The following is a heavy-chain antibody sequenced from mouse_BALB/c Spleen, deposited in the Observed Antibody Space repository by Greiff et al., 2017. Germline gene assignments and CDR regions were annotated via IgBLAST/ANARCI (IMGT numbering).Heavy chain of an antibody. J-gene: IGHJ4*01. V-gene: IGHV6-6*02. D-gene: IGHD2-1*01. CDR3: TRHGNGVPFSAMDY. Sequence: EVKLMESGGGLVQPGGSMKLSCVASGFTFSNYWMNWVRQSPEKGLEWVAEIRLKSNNYATHYAESVKGRFTISRDDSKSSVYLQMNNLRAEDTGIYYCTRHGNGVPFSAMDYWGQGTSVTVSS. CDR2: IRLKSNNYAT. CDR1: GFTFSNYW.